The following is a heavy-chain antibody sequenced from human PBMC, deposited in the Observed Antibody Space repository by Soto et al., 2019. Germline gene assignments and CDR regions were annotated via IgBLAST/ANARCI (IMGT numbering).Heavy chain of an antibody. J-gene: IGHJ5*02. CDR3: ARLRHMTDFWIGYPAFNWFDP. Sequence: PSETLSLTCTVSGGSISSSSFYWGWIRQPPGKGLEWIGTIYYSGSTYYNPSLKSRVTISVDTSKNQFSLKLSSVTAADTAVYYCARLRHMTDFWIGYPAFNWFDPWGQGTLVTVSS. CDR2: IYYSGST. V-gene: IGHV4-39*01. D-gene: IGHD3-3*01. CDR1: GGSISSSSFY.